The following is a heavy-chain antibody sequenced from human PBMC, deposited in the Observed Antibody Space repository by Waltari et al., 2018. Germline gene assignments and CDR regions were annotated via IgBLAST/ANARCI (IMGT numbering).Heavy chain of an antibody. CDR2: IYYSGRT. D-gene: IGHD5-12*01. J-gene: IGHJ4*02. CDR3: AATSGSTFDY. CDR1: GGSISGYY. V-gene: IGHV4-59*08. Sequence: QVRLQESGPGLMKPSETLSLTCAIPGGSISGYYWSWIRQSPGKGLEYIGYIYYSGRTNYNPSLKSRVTMSIDTSKKQFSLKLSSVTAADTAVYYCAATSGSTFDYWGQGTLVTVSS.